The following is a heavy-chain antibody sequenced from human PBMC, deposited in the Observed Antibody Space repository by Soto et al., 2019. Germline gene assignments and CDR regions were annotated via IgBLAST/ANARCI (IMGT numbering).Heavy chain of an antibody. D-gene: IGHD2-2*01. CDR3: ARAEGIVVVPFGY. J-gene: IGHJ4*02. Sequence: GGSLRLACAASGFTFSSYAMHWVRQAPGKGLEWVAVISYDGSNKYYADSVKGRFTISRDNSKNTLYLQMNSLRAEDTAVYYCARAEGIVVVPFGYWGQGTLVTVSS. CDR1: GFTFSSYA. CDR2: ISYDGSNK. V-gene: IGHV3-30-3*01.